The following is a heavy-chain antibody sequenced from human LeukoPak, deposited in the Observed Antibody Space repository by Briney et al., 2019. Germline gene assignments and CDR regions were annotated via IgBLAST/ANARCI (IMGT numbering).Heavy chain of an antibody. CDR1: GYTFTSYD. Sequence: ASVKGSCKASGYTFTSYDINWVRQATGQGLEWMGWMNPNSGNTGYAQKFQGRVTMTRNTSISTAYMELSSLRSEDTAVYYCARYFLGYCSGGSCSDYWGQGTLVTVSS. J-gene: IGHJ4*02. CDR2: MNPNSGNT. V-gene: IGHV1-8*01. D-gene: IGHD2-15*01. CDR3: ARYFLGYCSGGSCSDY.